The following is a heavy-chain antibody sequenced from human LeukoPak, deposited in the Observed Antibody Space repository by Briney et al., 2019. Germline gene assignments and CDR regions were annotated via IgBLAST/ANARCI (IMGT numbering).Heavy chain of an antibody. V-gene: IGHV1-69*05. D-gene: IGHD2-8*02. Sequence: SVKVSCKASGGTFMAYAITWLRQAPGQGLEWIGGVIPFFGSPNYAQKFQGRVTITTDESTSSAYMELSSLRSDDTAVYYCARSTTLVATGDYWGQGTLVCISS. CDR2: VIPFFGSP. J-gene: IGHJ4*02. CDR1: GGTFMAYA. CDR3: ARSTTLVATGDY.